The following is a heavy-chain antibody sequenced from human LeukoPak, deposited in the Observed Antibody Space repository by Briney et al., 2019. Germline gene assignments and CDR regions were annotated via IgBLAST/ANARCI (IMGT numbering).Heavy chain of an antibody. V-gene: IGHV3-23*01. CDR3: ARESGLGVISPYFDY. CDR1: GFTFSSYA. Sequence: QSGGSLRLSCAASGFTFSSYAMSWVRQAPGKGLEWVSAIRADNSGTHHADSLKGRFTISRDNGKNSLYLQMNSLRAEDTAVYYCARESGLGVISPYFDYWGQGTLVTVSS. CDR2: IRADNSGT. D-gene: IGHD2-21*01. J-gene: IGHJ4*02.